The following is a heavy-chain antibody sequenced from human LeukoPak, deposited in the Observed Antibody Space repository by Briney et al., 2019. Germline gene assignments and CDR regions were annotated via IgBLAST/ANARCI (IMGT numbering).Heavy chain of an antibody. V-gene: IGHV1-3*03. Sequence: ASVKVSCKASGYTFTSYAMHWVRQAPGQRLEWMGWINTGNGNTKYSQEFQGRVTITRDTSASTAYMELSSLRSEDTAVYYCATYDYGGPLTFDYWGQGTLVTVSS. D-gene: IGHD4-23*01. CDR3: ATYDYGGPLTFDY. J-gene: IGHJ4*02. CDR2: INTGNGNT. CDR1: GYTFTSYA.